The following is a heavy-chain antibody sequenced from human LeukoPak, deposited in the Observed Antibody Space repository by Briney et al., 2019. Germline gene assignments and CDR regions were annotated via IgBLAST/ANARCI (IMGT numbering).Heavy chain of an antibody. D-gene: IGHD1-26*01. CDR2: INKDGTEK. CDR1: GFTFSNAW. Sequence: GGSLRLSCAASGFTFSNAWMSWVRQALGKGLEWVATINKDGTEKYYVDSVKGRFTISRDNAENSLYLHMNSLRADDTAVYYCTRGGRGTSYYWQYWGQGTLVTVSS. V-gene: IGHV3-7*01. J-gene: IGHJ4*02. CDR3: TRGGRGTSYYWQY.